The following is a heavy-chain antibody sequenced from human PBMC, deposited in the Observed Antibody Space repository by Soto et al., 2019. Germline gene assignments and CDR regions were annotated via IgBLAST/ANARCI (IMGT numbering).Heavy chain of an antibody. D-gene: IGHD4-17*01. V-gene: IGHV3-23*01. Sequence: ESGGGLVQPGGSLRLSCAASGFTFSTYAMIWVRQAPGKGLEWVSVITGSGGSTYYADSVKGRFTISRDTSKNTLFLQMNSLRAEDTAVYYCAKERYGDYGGIDYWGQGTMVTVSS. CDR1: GFTFSTYA. J-gene: IGHJ4*02. CDR2: ITGSGGST. CDR3: AKERYGDYGGIDY.